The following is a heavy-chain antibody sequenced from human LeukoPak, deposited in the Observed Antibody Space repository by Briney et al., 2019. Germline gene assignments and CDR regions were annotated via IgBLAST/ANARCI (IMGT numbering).Heavy chain of an antibody. J-gene: IGHJ3*02. Sequence: GGSLRLSCAASGFTFSDYYMSWIRQAPGKGLEWVSYISSSGSTIYYADSVKGRFTISRDNAKNSLYLQMNSLRAEDTAVYCCARDSYPQWLVPGAFDIWGQGTMVTVSS. V-gene: IGHV3-11*01. CDR3: ARDSYPQWLVPGAFDI. CDR1: GFTFSDYY. CDR2: ISSSGSTI. D-gene: IGHD6-19*01.